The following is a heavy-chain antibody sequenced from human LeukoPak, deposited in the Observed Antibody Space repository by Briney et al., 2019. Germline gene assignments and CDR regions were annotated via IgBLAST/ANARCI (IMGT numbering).Heavy chain of an antibody. V-gene: IGHV1-18*01. D-gene: IGHD3-10*01. CDR3: ARGNYYGSGKIYYYGMDV. CDR1: GYTFTSYG. J-gene: IGHJ6*02. Sequence: GASVKVSCKSSGYTFTSYGISWVRQAPGQGLEWMGWISAYNGNTNYAQKLQGRVTMTTDTSTSTAYMELSSLRSEDTAVYYCARGNYYGSGKIYYYGMDVWGQGTTVTVSS. CDR2: ISAYNGNT.